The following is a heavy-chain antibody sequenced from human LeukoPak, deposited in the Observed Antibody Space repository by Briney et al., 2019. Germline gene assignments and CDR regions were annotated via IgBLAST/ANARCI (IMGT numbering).Heavy chain of an antibody. Sequence: SETLSLTCTVSGGSISSYYWSWIRQPPGKGLEWIGYIYYSGSTNFNPSLKSRVTISVDTSKNQFSLKLSSVTAADTAVYYCASTMVRGVTPDAFDIWGQGTMVTVSS. D-gene: IGHD3-10*01. J-gene: IGHJ3*02. V-gene: IGHV4-59*08. CDR3: ASTMVRGVTPDAFDI. CDR2: IYYSGST. CDR1: GGSISSYY.